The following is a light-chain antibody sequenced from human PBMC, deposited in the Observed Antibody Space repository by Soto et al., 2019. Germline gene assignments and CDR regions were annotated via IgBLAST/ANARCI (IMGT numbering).Light chain of an antibody. Sequence: QSALTQPRSVSGSPGQSVTIPCTGTSSDIGAYNYVSWYQQHPGKAPKLMIYDVIKRPSGVPDRFSGSKSGNTASLTISGLQSEDEADYYCSSYALTWYAIFGGGTKVTVL. CDR2: DVI. J-gene: IGLJ2*01. CDR1: SSDIGAYNY. CDR3: SSYALTWYAI. V-gene: IGLV2-11*01.